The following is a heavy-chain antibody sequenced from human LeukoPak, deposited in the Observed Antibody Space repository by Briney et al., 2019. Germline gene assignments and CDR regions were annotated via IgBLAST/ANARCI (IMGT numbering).Heavy chain of an antibody. CDR1: GFTFTDYG. V-gene: IGHV3-30*02. CDR3: AKSGDYGDYKFN. CDR2: IWHNGGTP. J-gene: IGHJ4*02. D-gene: IGHD4-17*01. Sequence: PGGSLRLSCAASGFTFTDYGIPWVRQAPGKWLEWVAFIWHNGGTPKYADSVKGRFTISRDNSKNTLYLQMNSLRAEDTAVYYCAKSGDYGDYKFNWGQGTLVTVSS.